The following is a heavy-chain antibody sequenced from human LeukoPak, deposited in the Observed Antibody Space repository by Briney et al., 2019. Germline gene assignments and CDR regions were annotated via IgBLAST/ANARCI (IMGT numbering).Heavy chain of an antibody. CDR1: GGSFSGYY. CDR2: IYYSGST. CDR3: ASRGVSSSWYRYDYYYYYGMDV. Sequence: SETLSLTCAVYGGSFSGYYWSWIRQPPGKGLEWIGYIYYSGSTNYNPSLKSRVTISVDTSKNQFSLKLSSVTAADTAVYYCASRGVSSSWYRYDYYYYYGMDVWGQGTTVTVSS. D-gene: IGHD6-13*01. V-gene: IGHV4-59*12. J-gene: IGHJ6*02.